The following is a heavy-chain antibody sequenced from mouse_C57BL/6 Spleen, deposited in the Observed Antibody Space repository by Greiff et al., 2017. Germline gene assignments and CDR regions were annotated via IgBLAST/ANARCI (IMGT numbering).Heavy chain of an antibody. CDR3: AREGTGRFDY. Sequence: DVQLQESGPGLVKPSQSLSLTCSVTGYSITSGYYWNWIRQFPGNKLEWMGYISYDGSNNYNPSLKNRISITRDTSKNQFFLKLNSVTTEDTATYYCAREGTGRFDYWGQGTTLTVSS. CDR1: GYSITSGYY. D-gene: IGHD4-1*01. CDR2: ISYDGSN. V-gene: IGHV3-6*01. J-gene: IGHJ2*01.